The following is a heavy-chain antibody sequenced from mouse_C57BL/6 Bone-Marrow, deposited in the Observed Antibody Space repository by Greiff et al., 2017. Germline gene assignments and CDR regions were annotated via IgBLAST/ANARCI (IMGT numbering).Heavy chain of an antibody. CDR3: ARLGGDGYYTGDFDV. CDR2: IDPNSGGT. Sequence: VQLQQSGAELVKPGASVKLSCKASGYTFTSYWMHWVKQRPGRGLEWIGRIDPNSGGTKYNEKFKSKATLTVDKPSSTAYMQLSSLTSEDSAVYYGARLGGDGYYTGDFDVWGTGTTVTVSS. D-gene: IGHD2-3*01. J-gene: IGHJ1*03. CDR1: GYTFTSYW. V-gene: IGHV1-72*01.